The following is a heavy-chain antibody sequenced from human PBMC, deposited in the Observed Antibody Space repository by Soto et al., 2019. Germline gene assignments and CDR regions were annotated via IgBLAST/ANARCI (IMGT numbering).Heavy chain of an antibody. V-gene: IGHV1-3*01. CDR1: GYTFTSYA. Sequence: GASVKVSCKASGYTFTSYAMHWVRQAPGQRLEWMGWINAGNGNTNHAQKLQGRVTMTRDTSTSTAYMELRSLRSDDTAVYYCARDAEVGLFVYWGQGTLVSVSS. D-gene: IGHD1-26*01. CDR2: INAGNGNT. CDR3: ARDAEVGLFVY. J-gene: IGHJ4*02.